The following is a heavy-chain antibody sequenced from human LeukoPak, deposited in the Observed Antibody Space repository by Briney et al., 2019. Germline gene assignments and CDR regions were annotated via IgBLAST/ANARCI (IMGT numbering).Heavy chain of an antibody. CDR2: ISWNSGSI. V-gene: IGHV3-9*01. D-gene: IGHD6-13*01. J-gene: IGHJ5*02. CDR3: AKGQQLVRGWFDP. Sequence: PGGSLRLSCAASGFTFDDYAMHWVRQAPGKGLEWVSGISWNSGSIGYADSVKGRFTISRDNAKNSLYLQMNSLRAEDTALYYCAKGQQLVRGWFDPWGQGTLVTVSS. CDR1: GFTFDDYA.